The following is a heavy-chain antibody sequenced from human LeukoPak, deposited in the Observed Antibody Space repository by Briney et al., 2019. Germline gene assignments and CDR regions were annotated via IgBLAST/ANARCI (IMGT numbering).Heavy chain of an antibody. CDR1: GFTFSSYA. Sequence: GGSLRLSCAASGFTFSSYAMSWVRQAPGKGLEWVSATSGSGGSTYYADSVKGRFTISRDNSKNTLYLQMNSLRAEDTAVYYCAKDSSDGYNPALWAFDIWGQGTMVTVSS. CDR2: TSGSGGST. CDR3: AKDSSDGYNPALWAFDI. J-gene: IGHJ3*02. V-gene: IGHV3-23*01. D-gene: IGHD5-24*01.